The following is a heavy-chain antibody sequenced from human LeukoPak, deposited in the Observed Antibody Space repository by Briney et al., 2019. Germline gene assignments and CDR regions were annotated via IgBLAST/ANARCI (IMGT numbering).Heavy chain of an antibody. J-gene: IGHJ4*02. CDR1: GFTFSSYA. V-gene: IGHV3-21*01. CDR2: ISSGSSYI. D-gene: IGHD6-19*01. CDR3: ATGVRGYNSALDY. Sequence: GGSLRLSCAASGFTFSSYAMSWVRQAPGKGLEWVSSISSGSSYIYYADSVKGRFTISRDNAKNSLYLQMNSLRAEDTAVYYCATGVRGYNSALDYWGQGTLVTVSS.